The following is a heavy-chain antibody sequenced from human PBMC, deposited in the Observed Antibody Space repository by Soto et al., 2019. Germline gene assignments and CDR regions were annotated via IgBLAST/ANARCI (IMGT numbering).Heavy chain of an antibody. V-gene: IGHV4-4*02. J-gene: IGHJ5*02. D-gene: IGHD3-16*01. CDR2: IYHSGST. Sequence: QVQLLESGPGLVKPSETLSLICTVSGGSIRSSHWWSWVRQPPGKGLERIGEIYHSGSTNLDPSRKSRVTLSVDKSKNPFSLKLTSVTAADTAVYYCARDKATVGGYNLYDPWGQGILVTVSS. CDR3: ARDKATVGGYNLYDP. CDR1: GGSIRSSHW.